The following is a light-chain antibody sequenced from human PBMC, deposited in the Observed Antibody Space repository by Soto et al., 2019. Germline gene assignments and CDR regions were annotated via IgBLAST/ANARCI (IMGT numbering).Light chain of an antibody. CDR3: QSYDSSLSGSGV. Sequence: QSVLTQPPSVSGAPGQRVTISCTGSGSNIGAGYDVHWYQLLPGKVPKLLIYGNSNRPSGVPDRFSGSKSGTSASLAITGLQAEDEADYYCQSYDSSLSGSGVFGTGTKLTVL. CDR1: GSNIGAGYD. V-gene: IGLV1-40*01. J-gene: IGLJ1*01. CDR2: GNS.